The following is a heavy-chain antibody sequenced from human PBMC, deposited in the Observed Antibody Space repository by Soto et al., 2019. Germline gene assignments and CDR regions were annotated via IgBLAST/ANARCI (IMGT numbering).Heavy chain of an antibody. Sequence: SETLSLTCTFSGCSISSGGYYWSWIRQHPGKGLEWIGYIYYSGSTYYNPSLKSRVTISVDTSKNQFSLKLSSVTAADTAVYYCASLEGYSSSYYFDYWGQGTLVTVSS. V-gene: IGHV4-31*03. CDR1: GCSISSGGYY. J-gene: IGHJ4*02. D-gene: IGHD6-13*01. CDR2: IYYSGST. CDR3: ASLEGYSSSYYFDY.